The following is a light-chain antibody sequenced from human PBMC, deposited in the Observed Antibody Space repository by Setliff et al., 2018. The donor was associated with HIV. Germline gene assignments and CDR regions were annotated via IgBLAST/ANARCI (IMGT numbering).Light chain of an antibody. CDR3: CSHAGSSTFGV. Sequence: QSVLTQPASVSGSPGQSITISCTGTSSDVGSYNLVSWYQQHPGTAPKLMIYEVRKRPSGVSDRFSGSKSGNTASLKISGLQAEDEADYYCCSHAGSSTFGVFGTGTKVTVL. CDR2: EVR. CDR1: SSDVGSYNL. V-gene: IGLV2-23*02. J-gene: IGLJ1*01.